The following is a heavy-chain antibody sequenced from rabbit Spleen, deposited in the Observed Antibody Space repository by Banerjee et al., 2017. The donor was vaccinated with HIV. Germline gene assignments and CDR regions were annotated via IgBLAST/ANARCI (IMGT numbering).Heavy chain of an antibody. CDR3: ARDTGTSFSTYGMDL. CDR1: RVSFSDKDV. D-gene: IGHD8-1*01. J-gene: IGHJ6*01. Sequence: EQLEESGGDLVKPGASLTLTCKASRVSFSDKDVMCWVRQAPGKGLEWIACIYTGNSKTYYANWAKGRFTISKASSTTVTLQMTSLTAADTATYFCARDTGTSFSTYGMDLWGPGTLVTVS. V-gene: IGHV1S45*01. CDR2: IYTGNSKT.